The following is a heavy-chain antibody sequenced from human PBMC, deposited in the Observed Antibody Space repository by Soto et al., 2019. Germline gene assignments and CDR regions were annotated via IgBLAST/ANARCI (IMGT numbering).Heavy chain of an antibody. CDR2: INHSGSN. V-gene: IGHV4-34*01. Sequence: QLQQRGAGLLKPSETLSLTCVVSGGSFSTYYYNWIRQSPGKGLEWIGEINHSGSNNYSPSLKSRATMALDTSKNQFSLKLTSVTAADTAVYYCARGGSNDWQDAFDIWGQGTIVTVSS. CDR1: GGSFSTYY. J-gene: IGHJ3*02. CDR3: ARGGSNDWQDAFDI. D-gene: IGHD3-9*01.